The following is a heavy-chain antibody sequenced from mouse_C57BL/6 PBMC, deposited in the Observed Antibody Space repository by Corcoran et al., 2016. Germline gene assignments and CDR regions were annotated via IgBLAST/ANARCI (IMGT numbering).Heavy chain of an antibody. J-gene: IGHJ4*01. Sequence: DVQLQESGPGLVKPSQSLSLTCSVTGYSITSGYYWNWIRQFPGNKLEWMGYISYDGSNNYNPSLKNRISITRDTSKNHFFLKLNSVTTEDTATYYCAREDFAMDYWGQGTSVTVSS. V-gene: IGHV3-6*01. CDR2: ISYDGSN. CDR1: GYSITSGYY. CDR3: AREDFAMDY.